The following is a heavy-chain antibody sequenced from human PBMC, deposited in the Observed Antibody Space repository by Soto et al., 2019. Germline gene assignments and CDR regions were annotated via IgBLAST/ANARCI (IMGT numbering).Heavy chain of an antibody. D-gene: IGHD2-2*01. Sequence: PGGSLRLSCAASGFTFSSYSMNWVRQAPGKGLEWFSSISSSSSYIYYADSVKGRFTISRDNAKNSLYLQMNSLRAEDTAVYYCARDSCSSTSCYFPYYYGMDVWGQGTTVTVSS. CDR1: GFTFSSYS. CDR2: ISSSSSYI. CDR3: ARDSCSSTSCYFPYYYGMDV. V-gene: IGHV3-21*01. J-gene: IGHJ6*02.